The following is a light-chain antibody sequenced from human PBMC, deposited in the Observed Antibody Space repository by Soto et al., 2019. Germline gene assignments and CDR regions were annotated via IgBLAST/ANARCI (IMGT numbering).Light chain of an antibody. CDR1: QSSSSW. CDR2: DVS. V-gene: IGKV1-5*01. Sequence: DIQMTQSPSTLSASVGDRVTITCRASQSSSSWLAWYQQKPGKAPKLLISDVSTLESGVPSRFSGSGSGKEFTLTISSLQPDDVAAYYCQQYSRYFIYFGQGTRLEIK. CDR3: QQYSRYFIY. J-gene: IGKJ5*01.